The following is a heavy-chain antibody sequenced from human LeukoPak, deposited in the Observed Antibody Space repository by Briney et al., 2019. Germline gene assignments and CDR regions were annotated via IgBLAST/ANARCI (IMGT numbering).Heavy chain of an antibody. CDR1: GFTFSSYG. V-gene: IGHV3-33*01. Sequence: GGSLRLSCAASGFTFSSYGMHWVRQAPGKGLEWVAVIWYDGSNKYYADSVKGRFTISRDNSKNTLYLQMNSLRAEDTAVYYCARAAFKVRGGAHFDYWGEGTLVTVSS. D-gene: IGHD3-10*01. J-gene: IGHJ4*02. CDR2: IWYDGSNK. CDR3: ARAAFKVRGGAHFDY.